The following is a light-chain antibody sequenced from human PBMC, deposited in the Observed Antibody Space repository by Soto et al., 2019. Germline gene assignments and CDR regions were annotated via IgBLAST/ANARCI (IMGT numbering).Light chain of an antibody. V-gene: IGLV2-8*01. J-gene: IGLJ3*02. Sequence: QSALTQPPSASGSPGQSVTISCTGTSSDVGGYNYVSWYQQHPGKAPKLMIYEVSKRPSGVPDRFSGSKSGNTASLAITGLQAEDEADYYCQSYDSSLNHLGVFGGGTKLTVL. CDR3: QSYDSSLNHLGV. CDR2: EVS. CDR1: SSDVGGYNY.